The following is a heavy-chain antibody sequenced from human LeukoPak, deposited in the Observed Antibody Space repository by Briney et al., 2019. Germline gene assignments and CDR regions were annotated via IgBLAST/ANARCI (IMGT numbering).Heavy chain of an antibody. CDR2: IYYSGST. V-gene: IGHV4-39*01. Sequence: SQTLSLTCTVSGGSISSSSYYWGWIRQPPGKGLEWIGSIYYSGSTYYNPSLTSRVTISVDTSKNQFSLKLSSVTAADTAVYYCARHKDYYYSYMDVWGKGTTVTISS. CDR3: ARHKDYYYSYMDV. CDR1: GGSISSSSYY. J-gene: IGHJ6*03.